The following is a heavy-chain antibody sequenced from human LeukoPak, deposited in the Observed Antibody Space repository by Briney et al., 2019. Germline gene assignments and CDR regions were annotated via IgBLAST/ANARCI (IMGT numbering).Heavy chain of an antibody. CDR1: GYSFTSYW. V-gene: IGHV5-51*01. D-gene: IGHD3-22*01. CDR3: ARSNLPGYYDSSGDPDY. Sequence: GESLKISCKGSGYSFTSYWIGWVRQMPGKGLEWMGIIYPGDSDTRYSPSFQGQVTISADKSISTAYLQWSSLKASDTAMYYCARSNLPGYYDSSGDPDYWGQGTLVTVSS. J-gene: IGHJ4*02. CDR2: IYPGDSDT.